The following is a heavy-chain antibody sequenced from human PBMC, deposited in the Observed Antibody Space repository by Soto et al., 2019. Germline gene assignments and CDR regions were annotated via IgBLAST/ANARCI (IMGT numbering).Heavy chain of an antibody. CDR2: IYPGDSDT. Sequence: GESLKISCKGSGYSFTSYWIGWVRPMPGKGLEWMGIIYPGDSDTRYSPSFQGQVTISADKSISTAYLQWSSLKASDTAMYYCARRPSTTVTDPFDWFDPWGQGTLVTVSS. D-gene: IGHD4-4*01. CDR3: ARRPSTTVTDPFDWFDP. CDR1: GYSFTSYW. V-gene: IGHV5-51*01. J-gene: IGHJ5*02.